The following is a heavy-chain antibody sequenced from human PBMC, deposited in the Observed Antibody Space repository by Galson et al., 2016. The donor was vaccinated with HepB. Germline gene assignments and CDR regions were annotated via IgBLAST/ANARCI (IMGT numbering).Heavy chain of an antibody. CDR1: GGSISSYF. D-gene: IGHD2-21*02. CDR3: ARGVTGTPYFDF. Sequence: SETLSLTCSVSGGSISSYFWSWIRQPPGKGLEWIGYIYKTGTTSYSPSLKSRVTVSVDTSKNQFSLKLRSVTAADTAVYYCARGVTGTPYFDFWGQGAPVTVSS. J-gene: IGHJ4*02. CDR2: IYKTGTT. V-gene: IGHV4-59*01.